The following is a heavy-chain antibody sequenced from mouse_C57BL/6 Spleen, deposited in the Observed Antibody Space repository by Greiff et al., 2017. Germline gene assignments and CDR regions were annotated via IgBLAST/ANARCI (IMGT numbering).Heavy chain of an antibody. CDR1: GFTFSDYG. D-gene: IGHD4-1*01. CDR2: ISSGSSTI. V-gene: IGHV5-17*01. Sequence: EVQLVESGGGLVKPGGSLKLSCAASGFTFSDYGMHWVRQAPEKGLEWVAYISSGSSTIYYADTVKGRFTISRDNAKNTLFLQMTSLRSEDTAMYYCASQLTGTPYWYFDVWGTGTTVTVSS. J-gene: IGHJ1*03. CDR3: ASQLTGTPYWYFDV.